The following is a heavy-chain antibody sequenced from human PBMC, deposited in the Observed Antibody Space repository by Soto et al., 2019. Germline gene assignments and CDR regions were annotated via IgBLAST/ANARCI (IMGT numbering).Heavy chain of an antibody. Sequence: QITLRESGPTLVQPTQTLTLTCTLSGVSLSTSGEGVGWIRQPPGKALEWLALIYWDDDKRFSPSLKSRLAITRDISKHQVVMTMTDMAPEDTAIYYCAHRQRTVVVGAPFDLWGQGSQVTVSS. CDR2: IYWDDDK. V-gene: IGHV2-5*02. J-gene: IGHJ4*02. CDR1: GVSLSTSGEG. D-gene: IGHD2-15*01. CDR3: AHRQRTVVVGAPFDL.